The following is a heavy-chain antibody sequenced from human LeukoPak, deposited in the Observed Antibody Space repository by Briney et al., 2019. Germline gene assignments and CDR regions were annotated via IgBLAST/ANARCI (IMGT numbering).Heavy chain of an antibody. V-gene: IGHV3-74*01. CDR3: ERAVRYTYGSFDS. Sequence: GGSLRLSCAASGFTFSSYWMHWVRQAPGKGLVWVSRINTDGSSTSYADSVKGRFTISRDNARNSLYLQMNSLRAEDAAVYYCERAVRYTYGSFDSWGQGTLVTVPS. CDR2: INTDGSST. J-gene: IGHJ4*02. D-gene: IGHD5-18*01. CDR1: GFTFSSYW.